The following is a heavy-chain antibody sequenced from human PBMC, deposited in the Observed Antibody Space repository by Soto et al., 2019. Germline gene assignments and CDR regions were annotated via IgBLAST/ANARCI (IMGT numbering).Heavy chain of an antibody. Sequence: QVQLVESGGGVVQPGRSLRLSCAASGFTFSSYGMHWVRQAPGKGLEWVAVISYDGSNKYYADSVKGRFTISRDNSKNTLYLQMNSLRAEDTAAYYCAKDVGSPQGIFDYWGQGTLVTVSS. D-gene: IGHD1-26*01. J-gene: IGHJ4*02. CDR3: AKDVGSPQGIFDY. V-gene: IGHV3-30*18. CDR2: ISYDGSNK. CDR1: GFTFSSYG.